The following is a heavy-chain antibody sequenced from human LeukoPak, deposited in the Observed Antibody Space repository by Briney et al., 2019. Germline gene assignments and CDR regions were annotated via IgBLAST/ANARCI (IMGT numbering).Heavy chain of an antibody. CDR2: IYYSGST. CDR1: GGSISSDY. Sequence: PSETLSLTCTVSGGSISSDYWSWIRQPPGKGLEWIGYIYYSGSTKYIPSLQSRVTMSLDTSKNQFSLKLTSMTAADTAVYYCARHEAGITILWPTKPYYGMDVWGQGTTVTVSS. J-gene: IGHJ6*02. CDR3: ARHEAGITILWPTKPYYGMDV. V-gene: IGHV4-59*01. D-gene: IGHD3-3*01.